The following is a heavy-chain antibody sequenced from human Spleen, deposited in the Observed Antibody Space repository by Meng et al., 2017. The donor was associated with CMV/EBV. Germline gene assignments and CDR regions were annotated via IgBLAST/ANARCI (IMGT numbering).Heavy chain of an antibody. CDR3: AKDQWFGESLYYYYYYGMDV. Sequence: GESLKISCAASGVTFSSSEMNWVRQAPGKGLEWVSAISGSGGSTYYADSVKGRFTISRDNSKNTLYLQMNSLRAEDTAVYYCAKDQWFGESLYYYYYYGMDVWGQGTTVTVSS. CDR1: GVTFSSSE. CDR2: ISGSGGST. D-gene: IGHD3-10*01. V-gene: IGHV3-23*01. J-gene: IGHJ6*02.